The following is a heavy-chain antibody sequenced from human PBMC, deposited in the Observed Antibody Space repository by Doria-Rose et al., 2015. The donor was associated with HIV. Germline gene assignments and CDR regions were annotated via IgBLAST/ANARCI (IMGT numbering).Heavy chain of an antibody. J-gene: IGHJ6*02. D-gene: IGHD6-19*01. Sequence: QVQLPESGPGLVKPSETLSLTCTVSGGSISSYYWSWIRQPAGKGLEWIGRIYTSGSTNYNPSLKSRVTMSVDTSKNQFSLQLSSVTAADTAVYYCAREGTYSSGWYVNYYYGMDVWGQGTTVTVSS. CDR3: AREGTYSSGWYVNYYYGMDV. CDR1: GGSISSYY. CDR2: IYTSGST. V-gene: IGHV4-4*07.